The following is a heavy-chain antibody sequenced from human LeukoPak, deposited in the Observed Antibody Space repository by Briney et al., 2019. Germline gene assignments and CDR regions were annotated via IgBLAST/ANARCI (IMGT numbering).Heavy chain of an antibody. Sequence: PGGSLRLSCAASGFTFSSYEMNWVRQAPGKGLEWVSYISSSGSTIYYADSVKGRFTISRDNAKNSLYLQMNSLRAEDTAVYYCARDFNPLDSGSYYAAFDIWGQGTMVTVSS. CDR1: GFTFSSYE. CDR3: ARDFNPLDSGSYYAAFDI. CDR2: ISSSGSTI. J-gene: IGHJ3*02. D-gene: IGHD1-26*01. V-gene: IGHV3-48*03.